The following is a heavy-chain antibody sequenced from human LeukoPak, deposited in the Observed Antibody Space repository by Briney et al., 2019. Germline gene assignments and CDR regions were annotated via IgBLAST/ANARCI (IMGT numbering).Heavy chain of an antibody. D-gene: IGHD2/OR15-2a*01. CDR3: ARDVENLYGRFDT. CDR2: IWISGST. V-gene: IGHV4-4*07. Sequence: SETLSLTCTVSGDAINTSYWSWIRQPAGKGLEWIGRIWISGSTNYNPSLKSRVTMSVDTSKNQFSLKLISVTAADTAVYYCARDVENLYGRFDTWGQGTLVTVSS. CDR1: GDAINTSY. J-gene: IGHJ5*02.